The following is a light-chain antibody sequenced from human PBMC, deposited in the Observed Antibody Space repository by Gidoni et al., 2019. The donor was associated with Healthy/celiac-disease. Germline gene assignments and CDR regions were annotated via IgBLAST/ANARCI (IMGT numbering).Light chain of an antibody. CDR1: QSISSY. Sequence: DIQITQSPSSLSASVGDRVTITCRASQSISSYLNWYQQKPGKAPKLLIYAASSLQSGVPSRFSGSGSGTDFTLTISSLQTEDFATYYCQQSYSTSVTFGQGTKVEIK. J-gene: IGKJ1*01. V-gene: IGKV1-39*01. CDR2: AAS. CDR3: QQSYSTSVT.